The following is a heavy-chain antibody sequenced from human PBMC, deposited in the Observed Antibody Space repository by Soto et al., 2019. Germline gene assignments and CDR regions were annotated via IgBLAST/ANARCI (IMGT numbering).Heavy chain of an antibody. V-gene: IGHV4-31*03. J-gene: IGHJ6*02. CDR2: IYYSGST. Sequence: SETLSLTCTVSGGSIRSGGYYWSWVRQSPRSGLEWIGNIYYSGSTYYNPSLKSRLTISVDTSKNQFSLNLSSVTAADTAVYYCARDRLMATAGTARRYFGLHVWGQGTTVTVYS. CDR1: GGSIRSGGYY. D-gene: IGHD2-8*01. CDR3: ARDRLMATAGTARRYFGLHV.